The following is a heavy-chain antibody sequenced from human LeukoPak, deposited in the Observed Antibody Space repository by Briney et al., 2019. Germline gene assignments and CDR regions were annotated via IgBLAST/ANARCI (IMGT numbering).Heavy chain of an antibody. V-gene: IGHV4-61*01. CDR2: IYYSGST. CDR1: GGSVSSGSYY. Sequence: SQTLSLTCTVSGGSVSSGSYYWSWIRQPPGTGLEWIGYIYYSGSTNYNPSLKSRVTISVDTSKNQFSLKLSSVTAADTAVYYCARGDCSSTSQQSYYYGMDVWGKGTTVTVSS. J-gene: IGHJ6*04. CDR3: ARGDCSSTSQQSYYYGMDV. D-gene: IGHD2-2*01.